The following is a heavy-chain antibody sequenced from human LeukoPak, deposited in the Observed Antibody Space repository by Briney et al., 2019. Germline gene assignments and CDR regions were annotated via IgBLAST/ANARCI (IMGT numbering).Heavy chain of an antibody. V-gene: IGHV3-30*18. CDR1: GFTFSSYG. CDR3: AKGSIAATYYYYGMDV. J-gene: IGHJ6*02. CDR2: ISYDGSNK. D-gene: IGHD6-6*01. Sequence: GGSLRLSCAASGFTFSSYGMHWVCRAPGKGLEWVAVISYDGSNKYYADSVKGRFTISRDNSKNTLYLQMNSLRAEDTAVYYCAKGSIAATYYYYGMDVWGQGTTVTVSS.